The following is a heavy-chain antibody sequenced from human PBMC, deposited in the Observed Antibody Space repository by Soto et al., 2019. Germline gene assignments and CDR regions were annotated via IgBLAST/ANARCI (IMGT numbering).Heavy chain of an antibody. J-gene: IGHJ5*02. V-gene: IGHV1-46*01. Sequence: ASVKVSCKAPADTFTSYYIHWVRQAPGHGLEWMGIINPNGGSTRFAQTFQGRITMTTDTSTSTVYMELRSLRSEDTAVYYCARELLVGWYIGYLDPWGQGTLVTVSS. D-gene: IGHD6-19*01. CDR3: ARELLVGWYIGYLDP. CDR2: INPNGGST. CDR1: ADTFTSYY.